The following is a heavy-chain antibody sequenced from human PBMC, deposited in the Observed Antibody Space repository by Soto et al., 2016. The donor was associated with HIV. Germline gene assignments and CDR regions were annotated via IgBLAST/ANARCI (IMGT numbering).Heavy chain of an antibody. CDR1: GYTFTGYY. CDR2: INPNSGGT. CDR3: ARAPSGYDWVDN. D-gene: IGHD5-12*01. V-gene: IGHV1-2*02. Sequence: QVQLVQAGAEVKKPGVSVKVSCKASGYTFTGYYMYWVRQAPGQGLEWMGWINPNSGGTNYAQNFQGRVIMNRDMSISTAYMELSRLRSDDTAVYYCARAPSGYDWVDNWGQGTLVTVSS. J-gene: IGHJ4*02.